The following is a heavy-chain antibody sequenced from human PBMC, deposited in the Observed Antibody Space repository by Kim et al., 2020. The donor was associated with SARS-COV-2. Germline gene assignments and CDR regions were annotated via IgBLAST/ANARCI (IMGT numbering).Heavy chain of an antibody. V-gene: IGHV3-23*01. CDR1: GFTFSSYA. CDR3: ANGMGPHSSSWYIY. J-gene: IGHJ4*02. D-gene: IGHD6-13*01. Sequence: GGSLRLSCAASGFTFSSYAMSWVRQAPGKGLEWVSAISGSGGSTYYADSVKGRFTISRDNSKNTLYLQMNSLRAEDTAVYYCANGMGPHSSSWYIYWGQGTLVTVSS. CDR2: ISGSGGST.